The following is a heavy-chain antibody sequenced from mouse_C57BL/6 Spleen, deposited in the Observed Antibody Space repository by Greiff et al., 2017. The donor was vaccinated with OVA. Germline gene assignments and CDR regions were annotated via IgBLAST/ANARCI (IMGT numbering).Heavy chain of an antibody. CDR3: AREGQLVYYFDY. J-gene: IGHJ2*01. Sequence: QVQLQQPGAELVRPGSSVKLSCKASGYTFTSYWMHWVKQRPIQGLEWIGNIDTSDSETHYNQKFKDKATLTVDKSSSTAYMQLSSLTSEDSAVYYCAREGQLVYYFDYWGQGTTLTVSS. CDR2: IDTSDSET. CDR1: GYTFTSYW. D-gene: IGHD4-1*02. V-gene: IGHV1-52*01.